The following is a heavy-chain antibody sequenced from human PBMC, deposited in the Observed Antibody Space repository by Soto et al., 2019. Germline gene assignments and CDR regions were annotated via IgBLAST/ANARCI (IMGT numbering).Heavy chain of an antibody. CDR1: GGSISSYY. J-gene: IGHJ6*02. CDR3: ARVGGKYSSSSERPIYYYYGMDV. V-gene: IGHV4-59*01. CDR2: IYYSGST. Sequence: SETLSLTCTVPGGSISSYYWSWIRQPPGKGLEWIGYIYYSGSTNYNPSLKSRVTISVDTSKNQFSLKLSSVTAADTAVYYCARVGGKYSSSSERPIYYYYGMDVWGQGTTVTVSS. D-gene: IGHD6-6*01.